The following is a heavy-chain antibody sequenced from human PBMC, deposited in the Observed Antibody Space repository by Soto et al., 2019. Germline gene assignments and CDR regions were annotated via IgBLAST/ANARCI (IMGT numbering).Heavy chain of an antibody. D-gene: IGHD6-13*01. V-gene: IGHV3-30*18. CDR3: AKDQGIAATALDAFDI. Sequence: QVQLVESGGGVVQPGRSLRLSCVASGFTFSSYGMHWVRQAPGKGLEWVAVISYDGSNKYYADSVKGRFTISRDNSKNTLYLQMNSLRAEDTAVYYCAKDQGIAATALDAFDIWGQGTMVTVSS. CDR1: GFTFSSYG. J-gene: IGHJ3*02. CDR2: ISYDGSNK.